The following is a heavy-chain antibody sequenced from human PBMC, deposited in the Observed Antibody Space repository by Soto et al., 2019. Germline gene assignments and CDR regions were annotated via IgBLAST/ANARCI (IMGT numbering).Heavy chain of an antibody. V-gene: IGHV1-46*01. Sequence: ASVKVSCKASGYTFTTYYMHWVRQAPGQGLEWVGIINPSGGGTTYTQKFQGRVTMTRDTSTRTVYMELNSLRSEDTAVYYCARGGCPNAVCHFDCWGQGTLVTVSS. J-gene: IGHJ4*02. CDR1: GYTFTTYY. D-gene: IGHD2-8*01. CDR2: INPSGGGT. CDR3: ARGGCPNAVCHFDC.